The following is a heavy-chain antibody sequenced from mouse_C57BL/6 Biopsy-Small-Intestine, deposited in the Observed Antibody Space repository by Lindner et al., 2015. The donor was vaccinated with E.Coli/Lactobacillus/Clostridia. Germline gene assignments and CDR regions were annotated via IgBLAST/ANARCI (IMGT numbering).Heavy chain of an antibody. J-gene: IGHJ3*01. Sequence: VQLQESGAELARPGASVKLSCKASGYTFTSYGISWVKQRTGQGLEWIGEIYPRSGNTYYNEKFKGKATLTADKSSSTAYMELRSLTSEDSAVYFCAGRAQASFAYWGQGTLVTVSA. CDR1: GYTFTSYG. CDR3: AGRAQASFAY. V-gene: IGHV1-81*01. D-gene: IGHD3-2*02. CDR2: IYPRSGNT.